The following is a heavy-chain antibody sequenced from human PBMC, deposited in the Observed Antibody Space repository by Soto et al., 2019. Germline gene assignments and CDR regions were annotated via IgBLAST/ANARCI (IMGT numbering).Heavy chain of an antibody. CDR3: ARDRPRTTVTTGGPLCY. CDR2: IWYDGSNK. CDR1: GFTFSSYG. J-gene: IGHJ4*02. Sequence: QVQLVESGGGVVQPGRSLRLSCAASGFTFSSYGMHWVRQAPGKGLEWVAVIWYDGSNKYYADSVKGRFTISRDNSKNTLYLQMNSLRAEDTAVYYCARDRPRTTVTTGGPLCYWGQGTLVTVSS. V-gene: IGHV3-33*01. D-gene: IGHD4-17*01.